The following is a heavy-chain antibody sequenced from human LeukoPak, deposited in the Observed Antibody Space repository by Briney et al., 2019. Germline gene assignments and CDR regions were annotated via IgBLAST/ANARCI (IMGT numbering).Heavy chain of an antibody. CDR3: AKRDGYNSGPFDY. CDR1: GFTFSSYW. CDR2: INSDGSST. D-gene: IGHD5-24*01. J-gene: IGHJ4*02. Sequence: GGSLRLSCAASGFTFSSYWMHWVRQAPGKGLVWVSRINSDGSSTSYADSVKGRFTISRDNAKNTLYLQMNSLRTEDTAVYYCAKRDGYNSGPFDYWGQGTLVTVSS. V-gene: IGHV3-74*01.